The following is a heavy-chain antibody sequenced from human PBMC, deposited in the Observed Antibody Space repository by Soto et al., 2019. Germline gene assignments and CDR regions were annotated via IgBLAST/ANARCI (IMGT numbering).Heavy chain of an antibody. Sequence: GGSLRLSCAASGFTVSDTYMTWVRQAPGKGLEWVSVIHSGGSTFYADSVKGRFTISRDNSKNTLHLQLTSLSAEDTAVYYCATVRYSGNYKPSYYFDFWGRGTLVTVSS. CDR1: GFTVSDTY. CDR3: ATVRYSGNYKPSYYFDF. D-gene: IGHD5-12*01. CDR2: IHSGGST. V-gene: IGHV3-53*01. J-gene: IGHJ4*02.